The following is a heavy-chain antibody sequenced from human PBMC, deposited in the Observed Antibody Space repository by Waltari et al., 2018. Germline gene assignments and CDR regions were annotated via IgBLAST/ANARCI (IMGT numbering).Heavy chain of an antibody. CDR1: GTSFSGYY. D-gene: IGHD1-20*01. CDR3: ARSYNSGTFTWFDP. J-gene: IGHJ5*02. Sequence: QVQLQESGPGLVKPSETLSLTCAVYGTSFSGYYWSWIRQPPGKGLEWIGEINHSGSTNYNPSLKSRVTISVDTSKNQFSLKLSSVTAADTAVYYCARSYNSGTFTWFDPWGQGTLVTVSS. V-gene: IGHV4-34*10. CDR2: INHSGST.